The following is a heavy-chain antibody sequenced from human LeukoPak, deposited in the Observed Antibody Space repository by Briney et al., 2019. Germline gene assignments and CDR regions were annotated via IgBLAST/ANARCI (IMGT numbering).Heavy chain of an antibody. Sequence: GGSLRLSCAASGCTVSSNYMSWVRQAPGKGLEWVSVIYSGGSTYYADSVKGRFTISRDNSKNTLYLQMNSLRAEDTAVYYSARGYSSSWYPFVPWGQGTLVTVSS. J-gene: IGHJ5*02. CDR1: GCTVSSNY. CDR2: IYSGGST. D-gene: IGHD6-13*01. CDR3: ARGYSSSWYPFVP. V-gene: IGHV3-53*01.